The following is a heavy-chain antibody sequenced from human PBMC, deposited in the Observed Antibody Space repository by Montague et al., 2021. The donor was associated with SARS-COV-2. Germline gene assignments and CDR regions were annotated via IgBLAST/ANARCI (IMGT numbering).Heavy chain of an antibody. CDR3: ARFGETYRDFDC. V-gene: IGHV3-23*03. CDR1: GFTFSSFA. CDR2: MYSDGINT. J-gene: IGHJ4*02. D-gene: IGHD3-10*01. Sequence: SLRLSCAASGFTFSSFATSWVRQAPGKGLEWVSVMYSDGINTFYADSVKGRFTISRDNSKNTLYLQLNSLRAEDTAVYYCARFGETYRDFDCWGQGTLVTVSS.